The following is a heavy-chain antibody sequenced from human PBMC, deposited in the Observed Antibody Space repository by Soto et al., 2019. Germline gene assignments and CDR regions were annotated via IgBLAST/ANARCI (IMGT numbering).Heavy chain of an antibody. D-gene: IGHD3-22*01. Sequence: QVQLQESGPGLVKPSGTLSLTCAVSGGSISSINWWSWVRQPPGKGLKWIGEIYYSGHTNYNPSLKSRVTISVDMSKNQFSLKLTSVTAADTAVYYCARVSNYYDSSGYGHYFDYWGQGTLVTVSS. CDR1: GGSISSINW. CDR2: IYYSGHT. CDR3: ARVSNYYDSSGYGHYFDY. J-gene: IGHJ4*02. V-gene: IGHV4-4*02.